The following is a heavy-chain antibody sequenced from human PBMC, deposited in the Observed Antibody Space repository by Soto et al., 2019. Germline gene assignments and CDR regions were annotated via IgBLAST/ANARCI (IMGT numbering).Heavy chain of an antibody. J-gene: IGHJ6*02. V-gene: IGHV3-74*01. CDR2: INSDGSST. CDR1: GFTFSSYW. CDR3: ARDSTPLIPYYYYYGMDV. Sequence: SLRLSCAASGFTFSSYWMHWVRQAPGKGLVWVSRINSDGSSTSYADSVKGRFTISRDNAKNTLYLQMNSLRAEDTAVYYCARDSTPLIPYYYYYGMDVWGQGTTVTVSS.